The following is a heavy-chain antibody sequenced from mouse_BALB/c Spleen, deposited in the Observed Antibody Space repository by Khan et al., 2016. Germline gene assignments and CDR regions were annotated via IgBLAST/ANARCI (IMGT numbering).Heavy chain of an antibody. V-gene: IGHV9-3*02. CDR3: ARWYGNYALDY. Sequence: QVQLKQSGPELKKPGETVKISCKASEYTFTNYGVHWVKQAPGKGLKWMGWINTNTGAPTYAKEFKGRFAFSLETSASTAFLQIDNLKNEDTATYFCARWYGNYALDYWGQGTSVTVSS. J-gene: IGHJ4*01. CDR2: INTNTGAP. CDR1: EYTFTNYG. D-gene: IGHD2-10*02.